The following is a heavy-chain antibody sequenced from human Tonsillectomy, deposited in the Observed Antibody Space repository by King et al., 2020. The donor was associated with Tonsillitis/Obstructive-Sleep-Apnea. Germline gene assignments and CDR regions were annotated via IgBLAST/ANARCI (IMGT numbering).Heavy chain of an antibody. Sequence: LQLQESGPGPVKPSETLSLTCTVSGGSISSSSYYWGWIRQPPGKGLEWIGTIYYSGGTYYNPSLKSRVTISVDTSKNQFSLKLSSVTAADTSVYYCARRIMITFGGVIPGYWFDPWGQGTLVTVSS. CDR2: IYYSGGT. CDR1: GGSISSSSYY. D-gene: IGHD3-16*02. J-gene: IGHJ5*02. CDR3: ARRIMITFGGVIPGYWFDP. V-gene: IGHV4-39*01.